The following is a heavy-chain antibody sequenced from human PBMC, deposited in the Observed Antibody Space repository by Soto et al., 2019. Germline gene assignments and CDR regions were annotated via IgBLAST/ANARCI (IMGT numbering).Heavy chain of an antibody. CDR1: GYTFTSYG. D-gene: IGHD6-19*01. J-gene: IGHJ3*02. CDR2: ISAYNGNT. V-gene: IGHV1-18*01. Sequence: GASVEVSCKASGYTFTSYGISWVRQATGQGLEWMGWISAYNGNTNYAQKLQGRVTMSTDTSTSTAYMELRSLRCDDTAVYYRARDLMEVAGPGVLFVTWGQGQWSPSPQ. CDR3: ARDLMEVAGPGVLFVT.